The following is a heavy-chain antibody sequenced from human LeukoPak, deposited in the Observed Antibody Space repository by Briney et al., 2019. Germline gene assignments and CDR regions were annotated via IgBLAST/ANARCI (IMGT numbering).Heavy chain of an antibody. CDR2: ISSSSSTI. V-gene: IGHV3-48*01. CDR3: SREGYSYGCDY. J-gene: IGHJ4*02. Sequence: PGGSLRLSCAASGFTFSSYSMNWVRQAPGKGLEWVSYISSSSSTIYYADSVKGRFTISRDNAKNSLFLQMNSLRAEDTAVYYCSREGYSYGCDYWGQGTLVTVSS. CDR1: GFTFSSYS. D-gene: IGHD5-18*01.